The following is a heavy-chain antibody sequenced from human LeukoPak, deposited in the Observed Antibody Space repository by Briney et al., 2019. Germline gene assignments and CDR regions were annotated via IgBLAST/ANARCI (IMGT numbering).Heavy chain of an antibody. D-gene: IGHD6-13*01. CDR3: ARRVAAGGTCMGY. CDR1: VYSFTSYD. Sequence: GASVNVSCKASVYSFTSYDINWVRQATGQGLEWMGWMNPNSGNTGSAQKFQGRVTMTRNTSISTAYMELSNLRSEDTAVYYCARRVAAGGTCMGYWGQGTLVTVSS. J-gene: IGHJ4*02. V-gene: IGHV1-8*01. CDR2: MNPNSGNT.